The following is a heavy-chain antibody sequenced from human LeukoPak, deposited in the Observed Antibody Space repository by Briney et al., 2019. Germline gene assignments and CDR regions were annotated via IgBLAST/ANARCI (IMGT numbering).Heavy chain of an antibody. D-gene: IGHD2-15*01. J-gene: IGHJ4*02. CDR2: ISYDGSNK. CDR1: GFTFTDYF. Sequence: PGGSLRLSCVASGFTFTDYFMSWVRQAPGKGLEWVAVISYDGSNKYSADSVKGRFTISRDNSKNTLYLQMNSLRAEDTAVYYCAKNQMVVAATWAFDYWGQGTLVTVSS. CDR3: AKNQMVVAATWAFDY. V-gene: IGHV3-30*18.